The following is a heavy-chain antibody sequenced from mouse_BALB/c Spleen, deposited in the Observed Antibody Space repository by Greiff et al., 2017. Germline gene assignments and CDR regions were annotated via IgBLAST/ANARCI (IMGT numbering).Heavy chain of an antibody. Sequence: EVKLVESGGGLVKPGGSLKLSCAASGFTFSSYTMSWVRQTPEKRLEWVATISSGGSYTYYPDSVKGRFTISRDNAKNTLYLQMSSLKSEDTAMYYCTRDWGTTATGAMDYWGQGTSVTVSS. CDR1: GFTFSSYT. CDR2: ISSGGSYT. D-gene: IGHD1-2*01. J-gene: IGHJ4*01. CDR3: TRDWGTTATGAMDY. V-gene: IGHV5-6-4*01.